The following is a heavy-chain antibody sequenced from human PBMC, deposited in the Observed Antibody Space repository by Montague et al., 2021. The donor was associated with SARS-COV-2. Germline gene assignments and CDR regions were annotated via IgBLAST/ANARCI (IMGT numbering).Heavy chain of an antibody. CDR3: ARGSYGSGSYHALDI. V-gene: IGHV4-39*01. D-gene: IGHD3-10*01. J-gene: IGHJ3*02. Sequence: SETLSLTCTVSGDSFNSPKYYCAWIRQPPGKGLEWIGSSYYSGTTYDNPSLRSQVTISVDTSKTQFSLKMNSVTAADTAVYYCARGSYGSGSYHALDIWSQGTVVAVSS. CDR2: SYYSGTT. CDR1: GDSFNSPKYY.